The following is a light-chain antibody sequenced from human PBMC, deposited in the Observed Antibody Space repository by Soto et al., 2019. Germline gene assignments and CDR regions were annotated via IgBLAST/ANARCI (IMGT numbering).Light chain of an antibody. Sequence: QSALTQPASVSGSLGQSITISCTGTSNDVGGYNYVSWYQQYPGKAPRLMLYEVSIRPSGIPNRFSGSKSGNTASLTISVLQAEDEADYYCSSYTSSILYVFGSGTKGTVL. CDR1: SNDVGGYNY. CDR3: SSYTSSILYV. CDR2: EVS. V-gene: IGLV2-14*01. J-gene: IGLJ1*01.